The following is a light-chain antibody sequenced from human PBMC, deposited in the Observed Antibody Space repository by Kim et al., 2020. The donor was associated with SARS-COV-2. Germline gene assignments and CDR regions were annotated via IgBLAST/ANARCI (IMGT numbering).Light chain of an antibody. CDR1: QTINNK. CDR2: DAT. J-gene: IGKJ1*01. V-gene: IGKV3-15*01. Sequence: SPGERSTLSCRASQTINNKLVWDQQKPGQAPRLRIYDATTRATGVPARFIGSVSETDFTLTISSLQSEDFAVYYCQQSNDWPPLTFGQGTKVDIK. CDR3: QQSNDWPPLT.